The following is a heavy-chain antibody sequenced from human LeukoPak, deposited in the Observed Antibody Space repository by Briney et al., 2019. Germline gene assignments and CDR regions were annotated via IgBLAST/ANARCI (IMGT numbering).Heavy chain of an antibody. D-gene: IGHD4-17*01. J-gene: IGHJ6*03. CDR3: AKDGGDYGMDYMDV. CDR1: GFTVSSHY. CDR2: LYRTGET. Sequence: GGSLRLSCAASGFTVSSHYMTWVRQAPGKGLEWVSVLYRTGETYYADSVKGRFTISRDNSKNTLYLQMNSLRAEDTAVYYCAKDGGDYGMDYMDVWGKGTTVTVSS. V-gene: IGHV3-66*03.